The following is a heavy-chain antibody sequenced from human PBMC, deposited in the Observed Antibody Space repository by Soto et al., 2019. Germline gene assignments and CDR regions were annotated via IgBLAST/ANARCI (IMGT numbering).Heavy chain of an antibody. CDR3: ARPPTGAAAGPYYFDY. D-gene: IGHD6-13*01. J-gene: IGHJ4*02. CDR1: GVTFSSYA. V-gene: IGHV3-30-3*01. Sequence: GGSLRLSCAASGVTFSSYAMHWVRQAPGKGLEWVAVISYDGSNKYYADSVKGRFTISRDNSKNTLYLQMNSLGAEDTAVYYCARPPTGAAAGPYYFDYWGQGTLVTVSS. CDR2: ISYDGSNK.